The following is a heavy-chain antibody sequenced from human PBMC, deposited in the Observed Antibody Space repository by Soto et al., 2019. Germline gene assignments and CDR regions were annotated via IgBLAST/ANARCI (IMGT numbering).Heavy chain of an antibody. CDR3: ARAHDSSGYYPDYYCGMDV. Sequence: PSETLSLTCTVSGGSISSYYWSWIRQPPGKGLEWIGYINYSGSTHYNPSLKSRVTISVDTSKNQFSLKLSSVTAADTAVYYCARAHDSSGYYPDYYCGMDVCGQGTTVTVSS. J-gene: IGHJ6*02. CDR2: INYSGST. V-gene: IGHV4-59*01. CDR1: GGSISSYY. D-gene: IGHD3-22*01.